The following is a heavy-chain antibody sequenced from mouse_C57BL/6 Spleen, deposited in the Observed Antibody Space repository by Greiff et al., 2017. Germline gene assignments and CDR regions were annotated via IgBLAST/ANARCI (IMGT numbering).Heavy chain of an antibody. V-gene: IGHV5-6*01. Sequence: EVKLVESGGDLVKPGGSLKLSCAASGFTFSSYGMSWVRQTPDKRLEWVATISSGGSYTYYPASVKGRFTISRANAKNTLYLQMSSLKSEDTAMYYCARPPPQLTETRFAYWGQGTLVTVSA. CDR1: GFTFSSYG. CDR2: ISSGGSYT. D-gene: IGHD4-1*01. J-gene: IGHJ3*01. CDR3: ARPPPQLTETRFAY.